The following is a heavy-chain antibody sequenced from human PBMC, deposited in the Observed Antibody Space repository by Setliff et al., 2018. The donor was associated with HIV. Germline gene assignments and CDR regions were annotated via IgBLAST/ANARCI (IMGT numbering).Heavy chain of an antibody. D-gene: IGHD5-18*01. J-gene: IGHJ4*02. Sequence: PGGSLRLSCAASGFTFSSYTMNWVRQAPGKGLEWVSSISSSSYYIYYADSVKGRFTISRDNAKNSLFLQMNSLRAEDTAVYYCASIELAAMVPVDYWGQGT. V-gene: IGHV3-21*01. CDR1: GFTFSSYT. CDR3: ASIELAAMVPVDY. CDR2: ISSSSYYI.